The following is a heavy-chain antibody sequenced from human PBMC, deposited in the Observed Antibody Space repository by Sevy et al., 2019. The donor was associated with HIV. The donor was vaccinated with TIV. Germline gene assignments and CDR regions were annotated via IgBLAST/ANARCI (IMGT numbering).Heavy chain of an antibody. CDR3: ARTASMDYFFYYAMDV. J-gene: IGHJ6*02. CDR2: VNSDGSST. CDR1: GFTFSTYW. Sequence: GESLKISCAASGFTFSTYWIHWARQAPGKGLVWVSCVNSDGSSTIYADSVKGRFTISRDNAKNTLYLQMNSLRAEDTAVYYCARTASMDYFFYYAMDVWGQGTTVTVSS. V-gene: IGHV3-74*01.